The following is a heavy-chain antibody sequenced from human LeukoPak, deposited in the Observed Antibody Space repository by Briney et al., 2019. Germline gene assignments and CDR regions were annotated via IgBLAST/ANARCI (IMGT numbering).Heavy chain of an antibody. V-gene: IGHV3-30-3*01. D-gene: IGHD6-19*01. Sequence: GGSLRLSCAASGFTFSDYYMSWIRQAPGKGLEWVAVISYDGSNKYYADSVKGRFTISRDNSKNTLYLQMNSLRAEDTAVYYCARDLAVAGTDRRYYFDYWGQGTLVTVSS. CDR3: ARDLAVAGTDRRYYFDY. CDR1: GFTFSDYY. J-gene: IGHJ4*02. CDR2: ISYDGSNK.